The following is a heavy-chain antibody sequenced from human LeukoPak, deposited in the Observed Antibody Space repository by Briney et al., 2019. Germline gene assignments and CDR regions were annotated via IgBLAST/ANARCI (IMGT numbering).Heavy chain of an antibody. Sequence: GGSLRLSCAASGFTFSSYAMSWVRQAPGKGLEWVSAISGSGGSTYYADSVKGRFTISRDNSKNTLYLQMNSLRAEDTAVYYCAKSGYSSSDYYYYYMDVWGKGTTVTVSS. CDR3: AKSGYSSSDYYYYYMDV. CDR1: GFTFSSYA. V-gene: IGHV3-23*01. J-gene: IGHJ6*03. CDR2: ISGSGGST. D-gene: IGHD6-6*01.